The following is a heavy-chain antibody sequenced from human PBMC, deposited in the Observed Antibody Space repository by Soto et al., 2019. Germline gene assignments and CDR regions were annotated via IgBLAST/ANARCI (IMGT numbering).Heavy chain of an antibody. CDR3: ARGRGVTYYDILTGYAFDI. J-gene: IGHJ3*02. D-gene: IGHD3-9*01. CDR2: IIPIFGTA. V-gene: IGHV1-69*13. CDR1: GGTFSSYA. Sequence: ASVKVSCKASGGTFSSYAISWVRQAPGQGLEWMGGIIPIFGTANYAQKFQGRVTITADESTSTAYMELSSLRSEDTAVYYCARGRGVTYYDILTGYAFDIWGQGTMVTVSS.